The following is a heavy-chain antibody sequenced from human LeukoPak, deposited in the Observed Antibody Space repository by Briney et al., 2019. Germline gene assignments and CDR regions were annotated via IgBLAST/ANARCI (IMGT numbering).Heavy chain of an antibody. J-gene: IGHJ5*02. CDR1: GGSISSGDYY. CDR2: IYYSGST. V-gene: IGHV4-30-4*08. Sequence: NPSETLSLTCTVSGGSISSGDYYWSWIRQPPGKGLEWIGYIYYSGSTYYNPSLKSRVTISVDTSKNQFSLKLSSVTAADTAVYYCGAVTREGWFDPWGQGTLVTVSS. CDR3: GAVTREGWFDP. D-gene: IGHD4-23*01.